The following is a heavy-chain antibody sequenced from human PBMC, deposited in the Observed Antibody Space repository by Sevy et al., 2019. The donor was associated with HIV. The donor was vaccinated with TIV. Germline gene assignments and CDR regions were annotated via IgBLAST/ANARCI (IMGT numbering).Heavy chain of an antibody. CDR3: ARGLAAVPGYYYGMDV. CDR1: GFTFSSYG. CDR2: IWYDGSNK. Sequence: GGSVRRSCAASGFTFSSYGMHWVRQAPGKGLEWVAVIWYDGSNKYYADSVKGRFTISRDNSKNMFYLQMNSLRTEDTGVFYCARGLAAVPGYYYGMDVWGQWTTVTGSS. V-gene: IGHV3-33*01. J-gene: IGHJ6*02. D-gene: IGHD6-13*01.